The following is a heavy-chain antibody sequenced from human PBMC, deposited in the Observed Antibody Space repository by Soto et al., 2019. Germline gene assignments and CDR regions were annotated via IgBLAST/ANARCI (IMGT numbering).Heavy chain of an antibody. Sequence: LRLSCAASGFTFCTYAMSWVRQAPGKGLEWVSVISGTGGGTSYADSVKGRFTISRDNSKNTLYLQMNSLGVEDTAVYYCARHPPPGYYYDSSGYYGYFQHWGQGTPVTVSS. D-gene: IGHD3-22*01. CDR1: GFTFCTYA. V-gene: IGHV3-23*01. CDR3: ARHPPPGYYYDSSGYYGYFQH. CDR2: ISGTGGGT. J-gene: IGHJ1*01.